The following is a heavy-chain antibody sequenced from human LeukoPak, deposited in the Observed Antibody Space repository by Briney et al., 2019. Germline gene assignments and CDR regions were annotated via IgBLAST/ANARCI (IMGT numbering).Heavy chain of an antibody. CDR2: INPNSGGT. CDR3: ARDGDIVATEDLDH. CDR1: GYTFTGYY. V-gene: IGHV1-2*06. Sequence: ASVKVSCKASGYTFTGYYMHWVRQAPGQGLEWMGRINPNSGGTNYAQKFQGRVTMTRDTSISTAYMELSRLRSDDTAVYYCARDGDIVATEDLDHWGQGTLVTVSS. D-gene: IGHD5-12*01. J-gene: IGHJ4*02.